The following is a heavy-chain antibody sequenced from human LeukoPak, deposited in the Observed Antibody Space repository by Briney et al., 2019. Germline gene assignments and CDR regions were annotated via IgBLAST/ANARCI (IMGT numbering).Heavy chain of an antibody. Sequence: SETLSLTCTVSGYSISSGYYWGWIRQPPGKGLEWIGSIYHSGSTYYNPSLKSRVTISVDRSKNQFSLKLKSVTAADTAVYFCARELHDSGFNRLDPWGQGTLVTVSS. CDR1: GYSISSGYY. D-gene: IGHD4-17*01. CDR2: IYHSGST. CDR3: ARELHDSGFNRLDP. V-gene: IGHV4-38-2*02. J-gene: IGHJ5*02.